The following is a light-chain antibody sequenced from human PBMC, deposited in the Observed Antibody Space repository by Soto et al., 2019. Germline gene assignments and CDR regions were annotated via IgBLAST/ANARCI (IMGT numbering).Light chain of an antibody. Sequence: EIVLTQSPGPLSLSPGERATLSCRASQSVSSSYLAWNQQKPGQAPRLLIYGASSRATGIPDRFSGSGSGTDFTLTISRLEPEDFAVYYCQQYGSPPFTFGQGTRLEIK. J-gene: IGKJ5*01. CDR1: QSVSSSY. CDR2: GAS. CDR3: QQYGSPPFT. V-gene: IGKV3-20*01.